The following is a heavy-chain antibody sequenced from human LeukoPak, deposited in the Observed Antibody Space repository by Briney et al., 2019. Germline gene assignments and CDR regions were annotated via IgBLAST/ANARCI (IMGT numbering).Heavy chain of an antibody. Sequence: GGSLRLSCAASGFTFSTYNMVWVRQAPGMGLEWVASVSSRSSAIYYSDSVKGRFTISRDNAKNSLSLQMNSLRAEDTAIYYCAKDGRGVDYFDYWGQGTLVTVSS. CDR2: VSSRSSAI. D-gene: IGHD2-8*01. J-gene: IGHJ4*02. CDR3: AKDGRGVDYFDY. CDR1: GFTFSTYN. V-gene: IGHV3-48*04.